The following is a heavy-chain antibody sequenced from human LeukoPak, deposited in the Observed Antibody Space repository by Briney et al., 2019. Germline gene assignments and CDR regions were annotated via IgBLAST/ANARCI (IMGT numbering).Heavy chain of an antibody. D-gene: IGHD6-19*01. J-gene: IGHJ4*02. CDR2: IYSGGNT. CDR1: GFTVSSNY. Sequence: GGSLRLSCAASGFTVSSNYMSWVRQAPGKGLEWVSVIYSGGNTYYADSVKGRFTISRDNSKNTLYLQMNSLRAEDTAVYYCARGDSSGYYYFDYWGQGTLVTVS. CDR3: ARGDSSGYYYFDY. V-gene: IGHV3-53*01.